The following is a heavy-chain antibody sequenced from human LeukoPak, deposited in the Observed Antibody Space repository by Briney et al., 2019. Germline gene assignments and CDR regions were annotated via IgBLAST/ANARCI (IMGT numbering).Heavy chain of an antibody. CDR3: AKDMGSGSSPGVFDY. CDR1: GFTVSSHY. J-gene: IGHJ4*02. Sequence: PGGSLRLSCAASGFTVSSHYMTWVRQAPGKGLEWVAFIRYDGSNKYYADSVKGRFTISRDNSKNTLYLQMNSLRAEDMALYYCAKDMGSGSSPGVFDYWGQGTLVTVSS. CDR2: IRYDGSNK. D-gene: IGHD3-10*01. V-gene: IGHV3-30*02.